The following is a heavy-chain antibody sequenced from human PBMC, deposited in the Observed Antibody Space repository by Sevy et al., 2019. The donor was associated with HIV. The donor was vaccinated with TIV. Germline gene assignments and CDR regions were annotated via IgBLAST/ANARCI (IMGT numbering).Heavy chain of an antibody. CDR2: IYYSGST. J-gene: IGHJ4*02. Sequence: SETLSLTCTVSGGSISSSSYYWGWIRQPPGKGLEGSGGIYYSGSTYYNPSLKSRVTISVDTSKNQFSLKLSSVTAADTAVYYCARHRRRGRASPFDYWGQGTLVTVSS. D-gene: IGHD3-16*01. CDR1: GGSISSSSYY. V-gene: IGHV4-39*01. CDR3: ARHRRRGRASPFDY.